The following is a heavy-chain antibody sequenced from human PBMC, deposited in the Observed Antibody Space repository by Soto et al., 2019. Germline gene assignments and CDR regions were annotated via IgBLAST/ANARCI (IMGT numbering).Heavy chain of an antibody. CDR1: GFTFSSYN. Sequence: GGSLRLSCAASGFTFSSYNMNWVRQAPGKGLEWVSSISSSSGHIFYADSVKGRFTISRDNAKNSMYLQMNSLRAEDTAVYYCARMPGIAAAGTGNDVFDIWGQGTMVTVSS. V-gene: IGHV3-21*01. D-gene: IGHD6-13*01. J-gene: IGHJ3*02. CDR3: ARMPGIAAAGTGNDVFDI. CDR2: ISSSSGHI.